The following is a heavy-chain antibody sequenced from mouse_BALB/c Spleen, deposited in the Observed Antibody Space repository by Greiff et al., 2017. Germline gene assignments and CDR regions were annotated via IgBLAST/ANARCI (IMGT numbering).Heavy chain of an antibody. V-gene: IGHV1-54*01. J-gene: IGHJ2*01. D-gene: IGHD1-1*01. Sequence: QVQLQQSGAELVRPGTSVKVSCKASGYAFTNYLIEWVKQRPGQGLEWIGVINPGSGGTNYNEKFKGKATLTADKSSSTAYMQLSSLTSDDSAVYFCARDYGSSGVWFAYWGQGTTLTVSS. CDR2: INPGSGGT. CDR1: GYAFTNYL. CDR3: ARDYGSSGVWFAY.